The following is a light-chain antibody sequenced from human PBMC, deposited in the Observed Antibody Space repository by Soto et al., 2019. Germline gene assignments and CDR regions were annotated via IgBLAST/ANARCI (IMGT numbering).Light chain of an antibody. Sequence: QSALSQPASVSGSPGQSIAISCTGTSSDVGSYNLVSWYQQHPGKAPKLMIYDAFRRPSGVSDRFSGSRSGNTASLTISGLQSEDEADYYCCAYAGSKTYVFGTGTKVTVL. CDR2: DAF. V-gene: IGLV2-23*01. CDR3: CAYAGSKTYV. J-gene: IGLJ1*01. CDR1: SSDVGSYNL.